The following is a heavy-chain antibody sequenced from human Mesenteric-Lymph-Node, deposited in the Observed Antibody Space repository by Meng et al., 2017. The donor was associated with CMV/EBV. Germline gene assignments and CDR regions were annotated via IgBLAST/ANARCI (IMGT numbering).Heavy chain of an antibody. Sequence: GESLKISCVASGFTFSSYAMTWVRQAPGKGLEWVSAIGGGGGSIYYADSVKGRFTITRDNSKNTLYLQMNSLGAEDTAVYYCARDETVLDDFWSGYYYYYYCGMDVWGQGTTVTVSS. D-gene: IGHD3-3*01. CDR1: GFTFSSYA. CDR3: ARDETVLDDFWSGYYYYYYCGMDV. J-gene: IGHJ6*02. CDR2: IGGGGGSI. V-gene: IGHV3-23*01.